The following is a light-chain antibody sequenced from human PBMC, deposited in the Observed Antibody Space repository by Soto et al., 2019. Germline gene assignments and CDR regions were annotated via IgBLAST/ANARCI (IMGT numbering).Light chain of an antibody. CDR1: QGVSSEY. J-gene: IGKJ2*01. V-gene: IGKV3-20*01. Sequence: EIVLTQSPGTLSLSPGDRATLSCRASQGVSSEYLAWYQQKPGQAPRLLIYGASRGAAGIPDRFSGSGSGTDFTLTISRLALEDFAVYFCQQYGRSPMFTFGQGTKLEVK. CDR3: QQYGRSPMFT. CDR2: GAS.